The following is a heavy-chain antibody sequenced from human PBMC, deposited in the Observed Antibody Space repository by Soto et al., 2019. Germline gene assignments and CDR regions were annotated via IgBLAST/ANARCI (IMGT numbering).Heavy chain of an antibody. CDR2: ISGSGGST. J-gene: IGHJ4*02. D-gene: IGHD1-26*01. V-gene: IGHV3-23*01. CDR3: AKVTYSGSYYDLRYAFDY. CDR1: GFTFSSYA. Sequence: PGGSLRLSCAASGFTFSSYAMSWVRQAPGKGLEWVSAISGSGGSTYYADSVKGRFTISRDNSKNTLYLQMSSLGAEDTAVYYCAKVTYSGSYYDLRYAFDYWGQGTLVTVSS.